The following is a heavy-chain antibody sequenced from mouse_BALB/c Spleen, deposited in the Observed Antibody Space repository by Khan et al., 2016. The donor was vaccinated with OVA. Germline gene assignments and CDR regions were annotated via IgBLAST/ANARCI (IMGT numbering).Heavy chain of an antibody. D-gene: IGHD3-3*01. CDR2: IDPENGNT. V-gene: IGHV14-1*02. CDR1: GFNLKDYY. J-gene: IGHJ4*01. CDR3: ARRDDEAMDY. Sequence: VQLQRSGAELVRPGALVKLSYKASGFNLKDYYMHWVQQRHEQGLEWIGWIDPENGNTIYDPKFQATASMTADTSSNTAYRQRSSLTSEGTAVYYCARRDDEAMDYWGQGTSVTVSS.